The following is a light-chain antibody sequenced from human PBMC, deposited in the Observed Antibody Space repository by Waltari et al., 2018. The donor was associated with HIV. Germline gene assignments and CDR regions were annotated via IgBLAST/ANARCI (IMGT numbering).Light chain of an antibody. Sequence: QSVLTQPPSVSGAPGQRVTIPCTGRPANFGAGYDVQWYQHLPGTAHKRLIHSSNNRPSGVPDRFSGSKSGTSASLAITGLRAEDEADYYCQSYDRILGDVVFGGGTKLTVL. CDR1: PANFGAGYD. CDR2: SSN. V-gene: IGLV1-40*01. J-gene: IGLJ2*01. CDR3: QSYDRILGDVV.